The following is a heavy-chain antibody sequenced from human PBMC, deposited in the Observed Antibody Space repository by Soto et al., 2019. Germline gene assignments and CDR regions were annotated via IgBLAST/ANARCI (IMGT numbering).Heavy chain of an antibody. CDR3: SHNPRQWLVRGLFDY. D-gene: IGHD6-19*01. J-gene: IGHJ4*02. CDR1: GFSLSTSGVG. V-gene: IGHV2-5*02. CDR2: IYWDDDK. Sequence: QITLKESGPTLVKPTQTLTLTCTFSGFSLSTSGVGVGWIRQPPGKALEWLALIYWDDDKRYSPSLKSRITITKDTSKNQVVLTMTNIDPVDTATYYCSHNPRQWLVRGLFDYWGQGTLVTVSS.